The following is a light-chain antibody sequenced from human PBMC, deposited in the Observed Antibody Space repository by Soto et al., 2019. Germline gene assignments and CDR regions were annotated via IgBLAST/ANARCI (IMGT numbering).Light chain of an antibody. CDR3: AAWDDSLNGRV. V-gene: IGLV1-44*01. CDR2: SNN. CDR1: SSNIGSNT. J-gene: IGLJ1*01. Sequence: QSALTQPPSASGTPGQRVTISCSASSSNIGSNTVNWYQQLPGTAPKLLIYSNNQRPSGVPDRFSGSKSGTSASLAISGLQSEDEADYYCAAWDDSLNGRVFGTGTKLTVL.